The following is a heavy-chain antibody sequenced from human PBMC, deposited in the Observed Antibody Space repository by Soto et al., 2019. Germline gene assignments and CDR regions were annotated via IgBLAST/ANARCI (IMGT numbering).Heavy chain of an antibody. CDR1: GFSLNTNGEG. CDR3: AHRLAVALSVQSISLDY. J-gene: IGHJ4*02. CDR2: IYWNDDK. Sequence: QLTLKESGPTMVKPTQTLTLTCTLSGFSLNTNGEGVGWIRQPPGKALEWLALIYWNDDKRYTPSLKSRLTIAKDTSKNQVVLSMTNMDPVDTATYYCAHRLAVALSVQSISLDYWCQGSLITASS. D-gene: IGHD6-19*01. V-gene: IGHV2-5*01.